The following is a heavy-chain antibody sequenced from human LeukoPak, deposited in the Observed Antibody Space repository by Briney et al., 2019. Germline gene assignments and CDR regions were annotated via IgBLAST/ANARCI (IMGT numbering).Heavy chain of an antibody. Sequence: ASVKVSCKVSGYTLTELSMHWVRQAPGKGLEWMGGFDPEDGETIYAQKFQGRVTMTEDTSTDTAYMELRSLRSDDTAVYYCAATEQWLTDYWGQGTLVTVSS. CDR1: GYTLTELS. CDR3: AATEQWLTDY. J-gene: IGHJ4*02. V-gene: IGHV1-24*01. CDR2: FDPEDGET. D-gene: IGHD6-19*01.